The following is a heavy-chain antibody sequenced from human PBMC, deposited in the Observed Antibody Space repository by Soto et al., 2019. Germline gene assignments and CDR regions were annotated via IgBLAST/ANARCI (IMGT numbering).Heavy chain of an antibody. D-gene: IGHD4-17*01. J-gene: IGHJ5*02. Sequence: SETLSLTCTVSGGSISDHYYMWIRQSPGKGLEYIGYIYNGGRTDYNPSLKSRVIISVDTSKNQFSLKVRSVTAADTAVYYCARETYGDYVGYFDPWGQGIQVTVSS. CDR1: GGSISDHY. CDR2: IYNGGRT. V-gene: IGHV4-59*11. CDR3: ARETYGDYVGYFDP.